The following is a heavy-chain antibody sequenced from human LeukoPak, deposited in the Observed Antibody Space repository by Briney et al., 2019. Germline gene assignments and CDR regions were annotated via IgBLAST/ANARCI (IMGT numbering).Heavy chain of an antibody. Sequence: SQTLSLTCTVSGGSISSGGYYWSWIRQPPGKGLEWIGYIYHSGSTYYNPSLKSRVTISVDTSKNQFSLKLSSVTAADTAVYYCARATTPYYYGSGKGGWFDPWGQGTLVTVSS. CDR2: IYHSGST. CDR3: ARATTPYYYGSGKGGWFDP. D-gene: IGHD3-10*01. J-gene: IGHJ5*02. V-gene: IGHV4-30-2*01. CDR1: GGSISSGGYY.